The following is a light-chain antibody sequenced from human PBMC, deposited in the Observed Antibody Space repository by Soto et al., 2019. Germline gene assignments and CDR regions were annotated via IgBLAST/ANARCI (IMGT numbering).Light chain of an antibody. CDR1: QTVSSY. J-gene: IGKJ5*01. CDR3: QQFNSL. V-gene: IGKV3-11*01. Sequence: EIVLTQYTATLSLSPGERATLSCRASQTVSSYLLWYQQKPGQAPRLLIYDASNRATGVPARFTGSGSETDFTLTISSLEPEDFATYYCQQFNSLFGQGTRLE. CDR2: DAS.